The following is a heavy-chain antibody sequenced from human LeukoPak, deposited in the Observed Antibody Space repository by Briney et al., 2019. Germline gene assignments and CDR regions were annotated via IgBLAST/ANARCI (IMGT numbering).Heavy chain of an antibody. V-gene: IGHV3-74*01. CDR2: IASDGSST. J-gene: IGHJ4*02. D-gene: IGHD3-22*01. CDR1: GFTFSSYW. CDR3: ARGGPYYYDSSAYDY. Sequence: AGGSLRLSCAASGFTFSSYWMNWVRQAPGKGLVWVSRIASDGSSTTYADSVKGRFSISRDNAKNTLYLQMNSLRAEDTAVYYCARGGPYYYDSSAYDYWGQGTLVTVSS.